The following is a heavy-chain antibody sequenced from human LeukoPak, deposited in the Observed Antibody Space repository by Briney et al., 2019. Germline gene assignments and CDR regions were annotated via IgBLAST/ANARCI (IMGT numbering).Heavy chain of an antibody. CDR3: ARLYGSGSYYSYYFDY. D-gene: IGHD3-10*01. Sequence: GGSLRLSCAASGFTFSSYGVHWVRQAPGKGLEWVAVIWYDGSNKYYADSVKGRFTISRDNSKNTLYLQMNSLRAEDTAVYYCARLYGSGSYYSYYFDYWGQGTLVTVSS. CDR2: IWYDGSNK. J-gene: IGHJ4*02. V-gene: IGHV3-33*01. CDR1: GFTFSSYG.